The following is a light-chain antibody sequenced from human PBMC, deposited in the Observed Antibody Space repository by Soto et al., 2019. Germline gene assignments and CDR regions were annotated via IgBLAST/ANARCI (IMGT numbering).Light chain of an antibody. J-gene: IGKJ1*01. Sequence: EIVLTQSPATLSLSPGERATLSCRASQSVSSYLAWYQQKPGQAPRLLIYDASNRATGIPARFSGSGSGTDFTLTISSLEPEDCAVYYCQQYNGYGRFGQGTKVEIK. CDR2: DAS. CDR1: QSVSSY. CDR3: QQYNGYGR. V-gene: IGKV3-11*01.